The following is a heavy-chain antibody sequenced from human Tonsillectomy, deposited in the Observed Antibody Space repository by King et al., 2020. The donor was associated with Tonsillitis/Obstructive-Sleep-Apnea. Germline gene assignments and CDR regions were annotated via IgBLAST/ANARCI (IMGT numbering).Heavy chain of an antibody. CDR3: ARVGNYYGSGSYYKNYYYYMDV. V-gene: IGHV1-69*01. D-gene: IGHD3-10*01. CDR1: GGTFSSYA. J-gene: IGHJ6*03. Sequence: VQLVQSGAEVKKPGSSVKVSCMASGGTFSSYAISWVRQAPGQGLEWMGGIIPIFGTANYAQKFQGRVTITADESTSTAYMELSSLRSEDTAVYYCARVGNYYGSGSYYKNYYYYMDVWGKGTTVTVSS. CDR2: IIPIFGTA.